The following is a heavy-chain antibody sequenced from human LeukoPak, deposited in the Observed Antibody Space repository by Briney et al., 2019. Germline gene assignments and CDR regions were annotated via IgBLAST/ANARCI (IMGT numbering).Heavy chain of an antibody. V-gene: IGHV3-7*01. D-gene: IGHD3-3*01. CDR1: GFSFSTYW. CDR3: ARERYDDYFDS. CDR2: INRDGSEK. J-gene: IGHJ4*02. Sequence: GGSLRLSCAASGFSFSTYWMSWVRQAPGKGLERVANINRDGSEKYYVDSVKGRFTISRDNAKNSLFLQINSLRAEVTAVFYCARERYDDYFDSWGQGTLVTVSS.